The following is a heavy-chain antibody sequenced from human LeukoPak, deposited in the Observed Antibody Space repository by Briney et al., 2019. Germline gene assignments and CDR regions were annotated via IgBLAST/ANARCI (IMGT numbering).Heavy chain of an antibody. Sequence: ASVKVSCKASGYTFTGYYMHWVRQATGQGLEWMGWMNPDSANTGYAQKFQGRVTMTRDASISTAYMELSSLRSDDTAVYYCVRSTMGVRRTNDYWGQGTLVTVSS. D-gene: IGHD3-10*01. CDR2: MNPDSANT. J-gene: IGHJ4*02. V-gene: IGHV1-8*02. CDR1: GYTFTGYY. CDR3: VRSTMGVRRTNDY.